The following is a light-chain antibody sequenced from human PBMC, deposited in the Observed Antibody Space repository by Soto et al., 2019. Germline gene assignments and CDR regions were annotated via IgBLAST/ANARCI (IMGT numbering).Light chain of an antibody. CDR2: EVN. CDR1: SNDVGGYNL. J-gene: IGLJ3*02. V-gene: IGLV2-23*02. Sequence: QSVLTQPASVSGSPGQSITISCTGTSNDVGGYNLVSWFQQHPGKAPKLMISEVNKRPSGVSNRFSGSKSANTASLTISGLQAEDEADYYCCSHGGGSSTQGVFGGGTQLTVL. CDR3: CSHGGGSSTQGV.